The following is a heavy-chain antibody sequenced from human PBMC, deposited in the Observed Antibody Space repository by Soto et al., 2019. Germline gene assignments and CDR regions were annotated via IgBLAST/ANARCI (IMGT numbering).Heavy chain of an antibody. J-gene: IGHJ5*02. Sequence: QVQLQESGPGLVKPSQTLSLTCTVSGGSISSGGYYWSWIRQHPGKGLEWVGYSYYSGSTYYNPSLKSRATISVDPTKTQFSLKLSSVTAADPAVYYCARSIDPWGQGTLVTVSS. CDR1: GGSISSGGYY. CDR2: SYYSGST. CDR3: ARSIDP. V-gene: IGHV4-31*03.